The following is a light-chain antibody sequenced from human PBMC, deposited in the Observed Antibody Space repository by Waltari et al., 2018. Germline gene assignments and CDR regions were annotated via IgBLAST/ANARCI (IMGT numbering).Light chain of an antibody. V-gene: IGKV3-15*01. CDR3: QQYNTWPPYT. CDR2: DAS. CDR1: QSVSSH. Sequence: EIVMTQSPATLSVSPGDRATLSCRASQSVSSHIAWYQQKPGQAPRLLSYDASTRGTGVPARFSGSGSGTDFTLTISSLQSGDFAVYYCQQYNTWPPYTFGQGTKLESK. J-gene: IGKJ2*01.